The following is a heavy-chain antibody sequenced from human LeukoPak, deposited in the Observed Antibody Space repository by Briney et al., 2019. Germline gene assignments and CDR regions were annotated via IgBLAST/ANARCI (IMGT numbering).Heavy chain of an antibody. CDR3: ARGEESGSYYESYYFDY. J-gene: IGHJ4*02. D-gene: IGHD1-26*01. CDR1: GYTFTGYY. Sequence: ASVKVSCKASGYTFTGYYMHWMRQAPGQGLEWMGWINPNSGGTNYAQKFQGRVTMTRDTSISTAYMELSRLRSDDTAVYYCARGEESGSYYESYYFDYWGQGTLVTVSS. V-gene: IGHV1-2*02. CDR2: INPNSGGT.